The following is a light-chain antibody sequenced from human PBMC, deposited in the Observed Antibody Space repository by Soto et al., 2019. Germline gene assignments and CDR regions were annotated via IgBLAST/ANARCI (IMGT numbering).Light chain of an antibody. Sequence: QSALTQPASVSGSPGQSITISCAGTSNDVGAYNYVSWYRQHPGKAPQLIIFEVTNRPSGVSDRFSGSKSGYTASLTISGLQAEDEAVYYCSSYTRDTTVLFGGGTQLTVL. V-gene: IGLV2-14*01. CDR3: SSYTRDTTVL. CDR1: SNDVGAYNY. CDR2: EVT. J-gene: IGLJ2*01.